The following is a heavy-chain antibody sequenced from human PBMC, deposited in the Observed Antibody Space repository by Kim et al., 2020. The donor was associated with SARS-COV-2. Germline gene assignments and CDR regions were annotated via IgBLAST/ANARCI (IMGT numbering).Heavy chain of an antibody. J-gene: IGHJ4*02. V-gene: IGHV4-39*07. CDR2: IYYSGST. Sequence: SETLSLTCTVSGGSISSSSYYWGWIRQPTGKGLEWIGSIYYSGSTYYNPSLKSRVTISVDTSKNQFSLKLSSVTAADTAVYYCARMGAGWLRPRSRGLFDYWGQGTLVTVSS. D-gene: IGHD5-12*01. CDR1: GGSISSSSYY. CDR3: ARMGAGWLRPRSRGLFDY.